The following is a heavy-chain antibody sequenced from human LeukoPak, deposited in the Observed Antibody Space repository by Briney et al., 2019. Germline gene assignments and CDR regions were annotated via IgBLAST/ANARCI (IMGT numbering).Heavy chain of an antibody. CDR3: AKDSSGPTSHFDL. D-gene: IGHD6-19*01. CDR1: GFTFSSYG. J-gene: IGHJ2*01. CDR2: ISYDGSNK. Sequence: PGGSLRLSCAASGFTFSSYGMHWVRQAPGKGLEWVAVISYDGSNKYYADSVKGRFTISRDNSKNTLYLQMNSLRAEDTAVYYCAKDSSGPTSHFDLWGRGTLVTVSS. V-gene: IGHV3-30*18.